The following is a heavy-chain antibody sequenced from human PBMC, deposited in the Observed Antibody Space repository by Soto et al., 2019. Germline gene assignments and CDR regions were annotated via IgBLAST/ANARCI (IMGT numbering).Heavy chain of an antibody. CDR1: GGSISSGGYY. J-gene: IGHJ4*02. CDR2: IYYSGST. Sequence: PSETLSLTCTVSGGSISSGGYYWSWIRQHPGKGLEWIGYIYYSGSTYYIPSLKSRVTISVDTSKNQFSLKLSSVTAADTAVFYCARAIPLYYYGSGSTPCDYWGQGTLVTVSS. D-gene: IGHD3-10*01. CDR3: ARAIPLYYYGSGSTPCDY. V-gene: IGHV4-31*03.